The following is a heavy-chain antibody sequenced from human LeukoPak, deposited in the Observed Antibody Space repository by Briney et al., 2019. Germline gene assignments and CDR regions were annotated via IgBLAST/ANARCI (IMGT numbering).Heavy chain of an antibody. CDR1: GYSISSGDY. Sequence: PSETLSLTCAVSGYSISSGDYWAWLRQPPGKGLEWIGSIYYSGSTDYNPSLKSRVSISVDTSKNQFSLKLFSVTAADTAVYYCAKSSTAAWFDPWGQGTLVTVSS. J-gene: IGHJ5*02. D-gene: IGHD2/OR15-2a*01. CDR2: IYYSGST. CDR3: AKSSTAAWFDP. V-gene: IGHV4-38-2*01.